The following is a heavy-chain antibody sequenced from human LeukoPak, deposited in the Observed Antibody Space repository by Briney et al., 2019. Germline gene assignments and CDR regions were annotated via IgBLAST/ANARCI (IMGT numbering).Heavy chain of an antibody. CDR2: IIPIFGTA. Sequence: GASVKVSCKASGGTFSSYAISWVRQAPGQGLEWMGGIIPIFGTANYAQKFQGRVTITADKSTSTAYMELSSLRSDDTAVYYCARATDYHFWSGYGTCFYYYMDVWGKGTTVTVSS. J-gene: IGHJ6*03. CDR1: GGTFSSYA. CDR3: ARATDYHFWSGYGTCFYYYMDV. D-gene: IGHD3-3*01. V-gene: IGHV1-69*06.